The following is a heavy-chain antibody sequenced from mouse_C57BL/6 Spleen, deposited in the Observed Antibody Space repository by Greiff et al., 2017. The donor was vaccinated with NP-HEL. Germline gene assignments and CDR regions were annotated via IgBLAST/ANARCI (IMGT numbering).Heavy chain of an antibody. D-gene: IGHD2-1*01. CDR1: GYTFTSYW. Sequence: VQLQQPGAELVKPGASVKMSCKASGYTFTSYWITWVKQRPGQGLEWIGDIYPGSGSTNYNEKFKSKATLTVDTSSSTAYMQLSSLTSEDSAVYYCAREGGNYDYFDYWGQGTTLTVSS. J-gene: IGHJ2*01. CDR2: IYPGSGST. CDR3: AREGGNYDYFDY. V-gene: IGHV1-55*01.